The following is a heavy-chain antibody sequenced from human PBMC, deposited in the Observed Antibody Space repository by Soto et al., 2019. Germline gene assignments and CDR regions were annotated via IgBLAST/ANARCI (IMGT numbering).Heavy chain of an antibody. Sequence: QVQLVQSGAEVKKPGASVKVSCKASGYTVTRYGLSWVRQDPGQGLEWLGWINPDNGNTNYAQHLQGRVSLTTDTSTSTADMDLRSLRSDDTAVYYCARDQGITTFGVYSMYYYGMDFWGQGTQGTVSS. CDR3: ARDQGITTFGVYSMYYYGMDF. CDR2: INPDNGNT. D-gene: IGHD3-3*01. CDR1: GYTVTRYG. V-gene: IGHV1-18*01. J-gene: IGHJ6*02.